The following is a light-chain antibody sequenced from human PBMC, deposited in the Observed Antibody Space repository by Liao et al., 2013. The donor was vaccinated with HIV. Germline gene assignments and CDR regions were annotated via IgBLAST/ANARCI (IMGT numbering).Light chain of an antibody. Sequence: SYVLTQPPSVSVAPGKTARITCGGNNIGSNSVHWYQQKSGQAPVLVIFDDTDRPSGIPERFSGSNSGNTATLTISGTQAMDEADYYCQSWDSDTVVFGGGTKLTVL. CDR2: DDT. CDR1: NIGSNS. J-gene: IGLJ2*01. V-gene: IGLV3-21*01. CDR3: QSWDSDTVV.